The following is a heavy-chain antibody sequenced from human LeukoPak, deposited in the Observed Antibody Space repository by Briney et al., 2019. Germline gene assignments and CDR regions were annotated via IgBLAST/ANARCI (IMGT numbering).Heavy chain of an antibody. Sequence: GGSLRLSCAASGFTFSSYAMSWVRQAPGKGLEWVSAISGSGGSTYYADSVKGRFTISRDNSKTTLYLQMNSLRAEDTAVYYCAKDGLGGLGYCSGGSCYASVGDAFDIWGQGTMVTVSS. CDR1: GFTFSSYA. CDR3: AKDGLGGLGYCSGGSCYASVGDAFDI. V-gene: IGHV3-23*01. J-gene: IGHJ3*02. D-gene: IGHD2-15*01. CDR2: ISGSGGST.